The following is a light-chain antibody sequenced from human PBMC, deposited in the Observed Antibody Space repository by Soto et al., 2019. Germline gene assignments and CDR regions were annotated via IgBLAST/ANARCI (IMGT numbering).Light chain of an antibody. CDR2: GAS. J-gene: IGKJ4*01. CDR1: QDIDSY. V-gene: IGKV1D-16*02. CDR3: QQYNIYPLT. Sequence: DVQMTQSPSSLSASVGDRVTITCRARQDIDSYLAWYQQKPGNAPKSLIYGASSLQTGVPSRFSGSESGTDFTLTISNLQPEDFATYNCQQYNIYPLTFGGGTKVEIK.